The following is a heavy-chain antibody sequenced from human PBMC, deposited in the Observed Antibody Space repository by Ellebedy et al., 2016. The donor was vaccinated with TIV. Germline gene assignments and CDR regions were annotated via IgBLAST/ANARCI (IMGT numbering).Heavy chain of an antibody. CDR3: AIETSNEDDPPLAY. CDR2: ISDSGDMI. J-gene: IGHJ4*02. V-gene: IGHV3-23*01. CDR1: GFTFSSYG. D-gene: IGHD1-1*01. Sequence: PGGSLRLSCAASGFTFSSYGMNRVRQAPGKGLEWVSRISDSGDMIYSADSVKGRLTISRDNSKNTLHLQMDSLRGDDPAKYFCAIETSNEDDPPLAYWGPGTLVSVS.